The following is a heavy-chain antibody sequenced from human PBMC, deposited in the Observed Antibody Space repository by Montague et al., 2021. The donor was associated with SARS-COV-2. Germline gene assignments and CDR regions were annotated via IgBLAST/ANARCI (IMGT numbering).Heavy chain of an antibody. Sequence: SLRLSCAASGFTFSSYAMSWVRQAPGKGLEWVSGISGSVGNTYXXXSXXXRFTISRDNSKNTLYLQMNSLRAEDTAVYYCASLGYCSGGRCYSGDYWGQGTLVTVSS. J-gene: IGHJ4*02. D-gene: IGHD2-15*01. V-gene: IGHV3-23*01. CDR3: ASLGYCSGGRCYSGDY. CDR1: GFTFSSYA. CDR2: ISGSVGNT.